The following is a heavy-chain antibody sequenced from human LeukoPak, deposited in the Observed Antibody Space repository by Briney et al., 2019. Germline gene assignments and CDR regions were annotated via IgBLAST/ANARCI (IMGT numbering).Heavy chain of an antibody. J-gene: IGHJ4*02. V-gene: IGHV1-2*02. CDR3: ARASKASIAASSPTYYFDY. CDR2: INPNSGGT. D-gene: IGHD6-6*01. CDR1: GYTFTGYY. Sequence: ASVEVSCKASGYTFTGYYMHWVRQAPGQGLEWMGWINPNSGGTNYAQKFQGRVTMTRDTSISTAYMELSRLRSDDTAVYYCARASKASIAASSPTYYFDYWGQGTLVTVSS.